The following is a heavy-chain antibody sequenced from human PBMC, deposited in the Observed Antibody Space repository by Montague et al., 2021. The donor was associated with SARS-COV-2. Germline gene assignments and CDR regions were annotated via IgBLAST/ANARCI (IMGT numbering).Heavy chain of an antibody. Sequence: SETLSLTCTVSVGSSSSSLYYWGGIRKPPGKALEWIGCLYYSGSTYYNPSLKSRVTISVDTSKNQFSLKLSSVTAADTAVYYCARRVTGTTVHYYYYGMDVWGQGTTVTVS. CDR2: LYYSGST. CDR1: VGSSSSSLYY. D-gene: IGHD1-20*01. J-gene: IGHJ6*02. CDR3: ARRVTGTTVHYYYYGMDV. V-gene: IGHV4-39*01.